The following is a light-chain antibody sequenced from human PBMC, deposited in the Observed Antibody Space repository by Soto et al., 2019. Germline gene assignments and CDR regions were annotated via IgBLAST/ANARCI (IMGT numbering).Light chain of an antibody. Sequence: VSVSPGQTARITCSGDALPKQYAYWYQQKPGQAPVLVIYKDSERPSGIPERFSGSSSGTTVTLTISGVQAEDEADYYCQSADSSGTYVFGTGTKVTVL. J-gene: IGLJ1*01. CDR3: QSADSSGTYV. CDR2: KDS. V-gene: IGLV3-25*03. CDR1: ALPKQY.